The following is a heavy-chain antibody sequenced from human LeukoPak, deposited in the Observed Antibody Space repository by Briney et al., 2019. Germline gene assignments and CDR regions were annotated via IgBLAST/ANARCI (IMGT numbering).Heavy chain of an antibody. CDR1: GFTVSSNY. V-gene: IGHV3-53*01. J-gene: IGHJ6*03. Sequence: GGSLRLSCAASGFTVSSNYMSWVRQAPGKGVEWVSVIYSGGSTYYADSVKGRFTISRDNAKNSLYLQMNSLRAEDTAVYYCAREEGYYMDVWGKGTTVTVSS. CDR3: AREEGYYMDV. CDR2: IYSGGST.